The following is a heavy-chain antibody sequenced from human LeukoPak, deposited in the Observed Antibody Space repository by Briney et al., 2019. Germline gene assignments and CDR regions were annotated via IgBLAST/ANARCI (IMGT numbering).Heavy chain of an antibody. J-gene: IGHJ4*02. CDR3: ARVLAVAGEYYFDY. CDR2: IYYSGST. D-gene: IGHD6-19*01. Sequence: SETLSLTCTVSGGSISSYYWSWIRQPPGKGLERIGYIYYSGSTNYNPSLKSRVTISVDTSKNQFSLKLSSVTAADTAVYYCARVLAVAGEYYFDYWGQGTLVTVSS. CDR1: GGSISSYY. V-gene: IGHV4-59*01.